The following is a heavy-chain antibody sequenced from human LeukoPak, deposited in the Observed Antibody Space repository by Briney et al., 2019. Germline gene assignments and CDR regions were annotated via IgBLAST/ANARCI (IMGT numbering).Heavy chain of an antibody. D-gene: IGHD3-22*01. CDR1: GYTFIDYY. Sequence: ASVKVSCKASGYTFIDYYMHWVRQAPGQGLEWMGWINPNNGVTNYAQKFQGRVTMTRDTSISTAYMDLSRLRSDDTAVYYCARLGRYYYDSHGVDYWGQGTLVTVSS. J-gene: IGHJ4*02. CDR3: ARLGRYYYDSHGVDY. V-gene: IGHV1-2*02. CDR2: INPNNGVT.